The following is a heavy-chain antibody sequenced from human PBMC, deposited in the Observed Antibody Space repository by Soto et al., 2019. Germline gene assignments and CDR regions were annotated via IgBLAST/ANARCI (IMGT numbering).Heavy chain of an antibody. CDR3: AWGYGTGYGFGF. Sequence: EVQLVETGGTLVQPGGSLRLSCVVSGFSVSSSYMTWVRQAPGKGLEWVSHIYSGGTTHHADYVKGRFTITRDNSKNALYLQMNSLRTEDTAVYYCAWGYGTGYGFGFWGQGTLVTVSS. CDR2: IYSGGTT. V-gene: IGHV3-53*02. J-gene: IGHJ4*02. D-gene: IGHD3-10*01. CDR1: GFSVSSSY.